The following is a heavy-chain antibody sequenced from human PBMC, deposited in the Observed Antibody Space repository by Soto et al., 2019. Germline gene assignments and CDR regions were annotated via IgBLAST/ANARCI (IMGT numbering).Heavy chain of an antibody. CDR2: LSGGGGST. V-gene: IGHV3-23*01. D-gene: IGHD3-9*01. CDR1: GFTFSSYA. CDR3: AKDRNGILRYFDWSFDY. Sequence: TVGSLRLSCAASGFTFSSYAMSWVRQAPGKGLEWVSALSGGGGSTYYADSVKGRFTISRDNSKNTLYLQMNSLRAEDTALYYCAKDRNGILRYFDWSFDYWGQGTLVTVSS. J-gene: IGHJ4*02.